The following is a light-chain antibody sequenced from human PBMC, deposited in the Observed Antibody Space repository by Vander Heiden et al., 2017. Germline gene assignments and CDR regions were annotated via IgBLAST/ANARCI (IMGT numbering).Light chain of an antibody. CDR1: QGIANF. CDR2: GGY. J-gene: IGKJ1*01. V-gene: IGKV1-27*01. CDR3: LKYDSAPRT. Sequence: IQMTQSPSSLSASVGDRVTITCRTSQGIANFLAWYQQKPGRAPKLLVYGGYRLKSGVPSRFSGSETGTEFTLTISSLQPEDVAIYYCLKYDSAPRTFGQGTRVELK.